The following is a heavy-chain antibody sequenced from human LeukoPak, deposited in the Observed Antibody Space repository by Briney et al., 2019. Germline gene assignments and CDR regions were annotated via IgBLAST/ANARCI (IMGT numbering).Heavy chain of an antibody. CDR3: ARVTSTEYDSSGYYYGKAFDY. D-gene: IGHD3-22*01. V-gene: IGHV3-30*04. CDR2: ISNDGSNK. Sequence: GGSLRLSCAASGFTFSSYAMHWVRQAPGKGLEWVAVISNDGSNKYYADSVKGRFTISRDNSKNTLYLQMNSLRAEDTAVYYCARVTSTEYDSSGYYYGKAFDYWGQGTLVTVSS. J-gene: IGHJ4*02. CDR1: GFTFSSYA.